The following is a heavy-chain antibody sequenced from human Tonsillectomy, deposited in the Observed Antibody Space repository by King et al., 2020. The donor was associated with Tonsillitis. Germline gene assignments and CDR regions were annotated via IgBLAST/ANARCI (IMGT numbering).Heavy chain of an antibody. CDR2: IYYSGST. CDR3: ARLHPFTFGGVIVRSYFDY. Sequence: HLQLQESGPGLVKPSETLSLTCTVSGGSISSSSYYWGWIRQPPGKGLEWIGSIYYSGSTYYNPSLKSRVTISVDTSKNQFSLKLSSVTAADTAVYYCARLHPFTFGGVIVRSYFDYWGQGTLVTVSS. J-gene: IGHJ4*02. V-gene: IGHV4-39*07. CDR1: GGSISSSSYY. D-gene: IGHD3-16*02.